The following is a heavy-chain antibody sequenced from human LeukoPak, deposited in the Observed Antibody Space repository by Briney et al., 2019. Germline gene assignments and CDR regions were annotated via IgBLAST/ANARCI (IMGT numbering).Heavy chain of an antibody. V-gene: IGHV4-38-2*02. CDR3: ARVSGRFTWYFDL. J-gene: IGHJ2*01. Sequence: PSETLSLTCTVPDYSISSSYYWGWIRQPPGKGLEWFGIIYHSGSTYYNPSLKSRVTISVDTSKNQFSLKLSSVTAADTAVYYCARVSGRFTWYFDLWGRGTLVTVSS. CDR1: DYSISSSYY. CDR2: IYHSGST.